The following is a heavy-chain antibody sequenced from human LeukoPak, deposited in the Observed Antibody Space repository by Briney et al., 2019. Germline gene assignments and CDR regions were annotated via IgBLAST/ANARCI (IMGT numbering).Heavy chain of an antibody. CDR3: ARDGGSYYHFDY. CDR2: ISYDGSNK. D-gene: IGHD1-26*01. Sequence: GGSLRLSCTASGFTFGDYAMHWVRQAPGKGLEWVAVISYDGSNKYYADSVKGRLTISRDNSKNTLYLQMNSLRAEDTAVYYCARDGGSYYHFDYWGQGTLVTVSS. V-gene: IGHV3-30-3*01. CDR1: GFTFGDYA. J-gene: IGHJ4*02.